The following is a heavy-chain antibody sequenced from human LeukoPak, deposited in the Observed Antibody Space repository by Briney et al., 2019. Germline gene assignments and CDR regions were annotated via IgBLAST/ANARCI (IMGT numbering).Heavy chain of an antibody. J-gene: IGHJ4*02. Sequence: GGSLRLSCAASAFTFRSLGMQWVRQAPGKGREWVAFISSDGGNVYYADSVNGRFSISRDNFKATLYLQMNSLRPEDTAVYYCAKGQQGHMWLDNWGQGTLVIVSS. D-gene: IGHD6-13*01. CDR3: AKGQQGHMWLDN. V-gene: IGHV3-30*18. CDR2: ISSDGGNV. CDR1: AFTFRSLG.